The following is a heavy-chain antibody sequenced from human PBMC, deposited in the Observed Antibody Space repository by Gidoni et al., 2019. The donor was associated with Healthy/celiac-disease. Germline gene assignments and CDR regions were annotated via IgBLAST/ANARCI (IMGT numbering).Heavy chain of an antibody. D-gene: IGHD4-17*01. V-gene: IGHV1-8*01. Sequence: QVQLVQSGAEVKKPGASVKVSCKASGYTFTSYDINWVRQATGQGLEWMGWMNPNSGNTGYAQKFQGRVTMTRSTSISTAYMELSSLRSEDTAVYFCARHPPKDYGNYYGMDVWGQGTTVTVSS. CDR1: GYTFTSYD. J-gene: IGHJ6*02. CDR2: MNPNSGNT. CDR3: ARHPPKDYGNYYGMDV.